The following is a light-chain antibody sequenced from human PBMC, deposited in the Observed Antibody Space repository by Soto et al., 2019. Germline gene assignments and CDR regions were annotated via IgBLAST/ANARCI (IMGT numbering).Light chain of an antibody. V-gene: IGKV3-20*01. CDR1: QSVSSNY. Sequence: EIVLTQSPGTLSLSLGERATLSCRASQSVSSNYLAWYQQKPAQAPRLLIYATSSRATGIPDRFSGSGSGTDFSRTISRLEPEDFAVYYCQHYGSSPRYSFGQGTKLEIK. J-gene: IGKJ2*03. CDR3: QHYGSSPRYS. CDR2: ATS.